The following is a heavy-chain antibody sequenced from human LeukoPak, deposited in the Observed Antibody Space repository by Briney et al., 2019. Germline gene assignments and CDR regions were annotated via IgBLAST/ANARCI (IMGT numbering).Heavy chain of an antibody. CDR3: ARQVKEYYYYYYMDV. D-gene: IGHD2-21*01. Sequence: SETLSLTCTVSGGSISSGSYYWGWIRQPPGKGLEWIGSIYYSGSTYYNPSLKSRVTISVDTSKNQFSLKLSSVTAADTAVYYCARQVKEYYYYYYMDVWGKGTTVTISS. V-gene: IGHV4-39*01. CDR1: GGSISSGSYY. CDR2: IYYSGST. J-gene: IGHJ6*03.